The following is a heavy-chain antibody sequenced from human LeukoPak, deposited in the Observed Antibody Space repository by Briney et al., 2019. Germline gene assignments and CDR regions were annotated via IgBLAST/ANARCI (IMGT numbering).Heavy chain of an antibody. J-gene: IGHJ4*02. Sequence: QSGGSLRLSCAASGFTFSSYGMHWVRQAPGKGLEWGAIISYDGSNKYYADSVKGRFTISRDNSNNTLYLQMNSLRAEDTAVYHCAKENYYDSSGYFSFYFDYWGQGTLVTVSS. CDR2: ISYDGSNK. CDR3: AKENYYDSSGYFSFYFDY. V-gene: IGHV3-30*18. D-gene: IGHD3-22*01. CDR1: GFTFSSYG.